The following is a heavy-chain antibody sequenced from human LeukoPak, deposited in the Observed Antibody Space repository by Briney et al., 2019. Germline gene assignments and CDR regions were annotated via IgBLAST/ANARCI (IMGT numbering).Heavy chain of an antibody. V-gene: IGHV3-23*01. D-gene: IGHD4-17*01. Sequence: GGSLRLSCAASGFTFSSFAMSWVRQAPGKGLEWVSASTTSGNTYYVDSVKGRFTISRDKSKNSLYLQMNSLRIEDTAVYYCAKVRAYGDYAFDIWGQGTIVTVSS. CDR3: AKVRAYGDYAFDI. CDR2: STTSGNT. CDR1: GFTFSSFA. J-gene: IGHJ3*02.